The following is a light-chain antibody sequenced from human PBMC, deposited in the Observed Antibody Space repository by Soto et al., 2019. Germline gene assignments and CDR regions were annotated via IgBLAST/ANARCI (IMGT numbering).Light chain of an antibody. Sequence: EIVLTQSPGTLSLSPGERATLSCRASQSVSGSYLAWYQQKPGQAPRLLIYGASNRATGIPDRFSGSGSGTDSTLTISRLEAEDFAVYYCQQYGSSPKTFGQGTKVDIK. J-gene: IGKJ1*01. V-gene: IGKV3-20*01. CDR1: QSVSGSY. CDR3: QQYGSSPKT. CDR2: GAS.